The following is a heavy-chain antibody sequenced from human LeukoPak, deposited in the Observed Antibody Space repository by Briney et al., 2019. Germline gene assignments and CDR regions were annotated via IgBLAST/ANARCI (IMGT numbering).Heavy chain of an antibody. J-gene: IGHJ4*02. CDR2: IYPNSGGT. D-gene: IGHD4-17*01. V-gene: IGHV1-2*02. Sequence: ASVKVSCKASGYTFSGHYMHWVRPAPGQGLEWMGWIYPNSGGTNYAQKFQGRVTMTRDTSISTAYMELRRLKSDDTAMYYCARVVGFGDYPFDYWGQGTLVTVSS. CDR1: GYTFSGHY. CDR3: ARVVGFGDYPFDY.